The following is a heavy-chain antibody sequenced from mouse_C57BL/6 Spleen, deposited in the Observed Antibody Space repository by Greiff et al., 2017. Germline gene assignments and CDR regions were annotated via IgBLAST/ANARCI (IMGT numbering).Heavy chain of an antibody. CDR3: ARDGYDGYYYAMDY. Sequence: EVQLQESGGGLVKPGGSLKLSCAASGFTFSDYGMHWVRQAPEKGLEWVAYISSGSSTIYYADTVKGRFTISRDNAKNTLFLQMTSLRSEATAMYYCARDGYDGYYYAMDYWGQGTSVTVSS. V-gene: IGHV5-17*01. CDR1: GFTFSDYG. CDR2: ISSGSSTI. J-gene: IGHJ4*01. D-gene: IGHD2-2*01.